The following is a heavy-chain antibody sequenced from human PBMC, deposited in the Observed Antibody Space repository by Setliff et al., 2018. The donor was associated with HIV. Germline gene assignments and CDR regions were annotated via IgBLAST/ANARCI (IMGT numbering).Heavy chain of an antibody. Sequence: SETLSLTCSVSGGSINSYYWNWVRQPPGKGLEWIAYKHTSGSTNYNPSLKSRVSISVLRSTDQFFLRLNSVTAADTAVYYCVRTNYYYYYMDVWGKGTTVTVSS. CDR3: VRTNYYYYYMDV. CDR1: GGSINSYY. V-gene: IGHV4-4*08. J-gene: IGHJ6*03. CDR2: KHTSGST.